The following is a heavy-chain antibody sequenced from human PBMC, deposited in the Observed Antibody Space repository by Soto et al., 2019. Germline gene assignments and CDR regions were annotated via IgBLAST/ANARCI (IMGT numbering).Heavy chain of an antibody. D-gene: IGHD3-22*01. J-gene: IGHJ4*02. V-gene: IGHV3-64D*06. CDR1: GFSFCIYA. CDR2: ISTNGGST. Sequence: GGSLRLSCSDSGFSFCIYAMHWVRQPPGKGLEYVSSISTNGGSTHYADSVKGRFTISRDNSKNTQYLQMSSLRADDTAVYYCVKGEYYYDSSGYYPFDYWGQGT. CDR3: VKGEYYYDSSGYYPFDY.